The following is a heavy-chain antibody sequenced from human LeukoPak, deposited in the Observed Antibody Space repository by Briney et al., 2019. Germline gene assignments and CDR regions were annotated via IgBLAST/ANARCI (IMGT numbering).Heavy chain of an antibody. D-gene: IGHD5-18*01. CDR1: GYSISTGYY. J-gene: IGHJ4*02. Sequence: PSETLSLTCTVSGYSISTGYYWDWIRQPPGKGLEWIGTFYHGGSTYYNPSLKSRVTISVDTSKNQFSLNLTSVTAADTAVYYCARAGYKGLYYWGQGTLVTVSS. CDR3: ARAGYKGLYY. CDR2: FYHGGST. V-gene: IGHV4-38-2*02.